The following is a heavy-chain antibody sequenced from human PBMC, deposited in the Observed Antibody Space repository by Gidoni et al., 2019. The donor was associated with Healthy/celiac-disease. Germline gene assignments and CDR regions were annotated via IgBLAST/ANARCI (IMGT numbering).Heavy chain of an antibody. CDR2: TYYRSKWYN. D-gene: IGHD3-16*02. V-gene: IGHV6-1*01. J-gene: IGHJ5*02. CDR3: AREYYDYVWGSYRYSDGYNWFDP. CDR1: GDSVSSNSAA. Sequence: QVQLQQSGPGLVKPSQTLSLTCAISGDSVSSNSAAWNWIRQSPSRGLEWLGRTYYRSKWYNDYAVSVKSRITINPDTSKNQFSLQLNSVTPEDTAVYYCAREYYDYVWGSYRYSDGYNWFDPWGQGTLVTVSS.